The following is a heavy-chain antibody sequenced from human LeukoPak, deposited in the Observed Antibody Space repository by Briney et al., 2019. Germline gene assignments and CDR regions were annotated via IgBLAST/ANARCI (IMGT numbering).Heavy chain of an antibody. Sequence: GRSLRLSCAASGFTFDDYAMHWVRQAPGKGLEWVSGISWNSGSIGYVDSVKGRFTISRDNAKNSLYLQMNSLRAEDTALYYCARGYSYGWGDYYYMDVWGKGTTVTVSS. J-gene: IGHJ6*03. CDR2: ISWNSGSI. V-gene: IGHV3-9*01. D-gene: IGHD5-18*01. CDR3: ARGYSYGWGDYYYMDV. CDR1: GFTFDDYA.